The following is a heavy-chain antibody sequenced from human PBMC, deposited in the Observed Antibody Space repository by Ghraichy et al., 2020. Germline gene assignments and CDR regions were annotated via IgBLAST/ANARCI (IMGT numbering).Heavy chain of an antibody. J-gene: IGHJ4*02. CDR1: GFTFSSYA. CDR3: ARDEAGYSSN. CDR2: ITSNGGST. Sequence: GESLRLSCAASGFTFSSYAMHWVRQAPGKGLEYVSSITSNGGSTYYANSVKDRFTISRDNSKNMLYLQMGSLKGEDMAVYYCARDEAGYSSNWGQGTLVTVSS. V-gene: IGHV3-64*01. D-gene: IGHD6-13*01.